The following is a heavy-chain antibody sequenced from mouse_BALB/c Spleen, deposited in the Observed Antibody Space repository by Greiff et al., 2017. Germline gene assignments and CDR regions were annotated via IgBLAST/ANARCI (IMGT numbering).Heavy chain of an antibody. CDR3: ARGLGRDFDY. Sequence: VQLQQSGAELVRPGVSVKISCKGSGYTFTDYAMHWVKQSHAKSLEWIGVISTYYGDASYNQKFKGKATMTVDKSSSTAYMELARLTSEDSAIYYCARGLGRDFDYWGQGTTLTVSS. J-gene: IGHJ2*01. CDR1: GYTFTDYA. V-gene: IGHV1S137*01. CDR2: ISTYYGDA. D-gene: IGHD4-1*01.